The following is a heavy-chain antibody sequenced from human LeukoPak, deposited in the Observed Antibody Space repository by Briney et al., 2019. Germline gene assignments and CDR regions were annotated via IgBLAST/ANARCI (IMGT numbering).Heavy chain of an antibody. Sequence: SETLSLTCTVSGGSISSYYWSWIRQPPGKGLEWIGYIYYSGSTNYNPSLKSRVTISVDTSKNQFSLKLSSVTAADPAVYYCARIVRFGDPTWFDPWGQGTLVTVSS. CDR1: GGSISSYY. CDR3: ARIVRFGDPTWFDP. V-gene: IGHV4-59*01. J-gene: IGHJ5*02. D-gene: IGHD3-10*01. CDR2: IYYSGST.